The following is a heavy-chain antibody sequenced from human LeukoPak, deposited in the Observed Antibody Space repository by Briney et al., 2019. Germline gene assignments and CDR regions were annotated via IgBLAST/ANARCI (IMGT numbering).Heavy chain of an antibody. CDR1: GFTFSNYA. CDR3: AKTGGYGASPSDFDY. D-gene: IGHD4/OR15-4a*01. CDR2: ISGSSGST. Sequence: PGGSLRLSCAASGFTFSNYAMNWVRLAPGKGLEWVSSISGSSGSTYYADSVKGRFTISRDNSKNTLYLQMNSLRAEDTAVYYGAKTGGYGASPSDFDYWGQGTLVTVSS. V-gene: IGHV3-23*01. J-gene: IGHJ4*02.